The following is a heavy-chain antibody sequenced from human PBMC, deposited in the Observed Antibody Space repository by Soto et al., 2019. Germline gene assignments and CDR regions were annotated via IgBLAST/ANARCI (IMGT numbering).Heavy chain of an antibody. J-gene: IGHJ4*02. CDR1: GFSLSTSGVS. D-gene: IGHD3-10*01. CDR2: IYWDGNK. Sequence: QITLKESGPTLVKPTQTLTLTCTFSGFSLSTSGVSVAWIRQPPGKALEWLALIYWDGNKRYSPSLESRLTITTDTSKNQVVLTMTDMDPVDTATYYCAHRHGSSGSYYFDYWGPGTLVTVSS. V-gene: IGHV2-5*02. CDR3: AHRHGSSGSYYFDY.